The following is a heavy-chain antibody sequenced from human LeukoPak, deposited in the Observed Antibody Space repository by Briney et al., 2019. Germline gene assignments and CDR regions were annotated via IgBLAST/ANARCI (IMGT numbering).Heavy chain of an antibody. CDR3: ARQGNWGSAPGYYYYGMDV. CDR1: GYTFTSYY. CDR2: INPSGGST. J-gene: IGHJ6*02. D-gene: IGHD7-27*01. V-gene: IGHV1-46*01. Sequence: ASVKVSCKASGYTFTSYYMHWVRQAPGQGLEWMGIINPSGGSTSYAQKFQGRVTMTRDTSTSTVYMEPSSLRSEDTAVYYCARQGNWGSAPGYYYYGMDVWGQGTTVTVSS.